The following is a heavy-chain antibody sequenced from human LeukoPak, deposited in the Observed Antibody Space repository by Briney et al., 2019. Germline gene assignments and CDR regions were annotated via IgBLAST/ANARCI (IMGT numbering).Heavy chain of an antibody. D-gene: IGHD3-16*01. V-gene: IGHV4-59*01. CDR2: IHYSGST. CDR1: GGSISSYY. CDR3: AASYVYSYYHYMDV. Sequence: SETLSLTCTVSGGSISSYYWSWIRQPPGKGLEWIGYIHYSGSTNYNPSLKSRVTISVDTSKNQFSLKLSSVTAADTAVYYCAASYVYSYYHYMDVWGKGTTVTVSS. J-gene: IGHJ6*03.